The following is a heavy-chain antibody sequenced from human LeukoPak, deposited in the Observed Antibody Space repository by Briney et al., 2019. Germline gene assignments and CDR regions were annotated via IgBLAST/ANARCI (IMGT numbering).Heavy chain of an antibody. J-gene: IGHJ4*02. D-gene: IGHD3-16*02. CDR2: INHSGST. CDR3: ARGSFGRYDYVWGSYRYQYYFDY. CDR1: GGSFSGYY. V-gene: IGHV4-34*01. Sequence: SETLSLTCAVHGGSFSGYYWSWIRQPPGKGLDWIGEINHSGSTNYNPSLKSRVTISVDTSKNQFSLKLSSVTAADTAVYYCARGSFGRYDYVWGSYRYQYYFDYWGQGTLVTVSS.